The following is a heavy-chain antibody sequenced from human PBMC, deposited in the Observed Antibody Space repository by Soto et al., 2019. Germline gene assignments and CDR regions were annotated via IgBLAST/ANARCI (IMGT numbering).Heavy chain of an antibody. V-gene: IGHV3-23*01. J-gene: IGHJ4*02. D-gene: IGHD3-22*01. CDR2: ISGSGGST. Sequence: GGSLRLSCVASGFTFSSYAMSWVRQAPGKGLEWVSAISGSGGSTYYADSVKGRFTISRDNSKNTLYLQMNSLRAEDTAVYYCARVGYYYDSSGYPRPVDYWGQGTLVTVSS. CDR1: GFTFSSYA. CDR3: ARVGYYYDSSGYPRPVDY.